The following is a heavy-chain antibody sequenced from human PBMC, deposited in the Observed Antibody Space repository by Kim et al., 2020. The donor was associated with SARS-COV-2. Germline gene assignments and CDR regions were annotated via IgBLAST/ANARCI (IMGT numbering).Heavy chain of an antibody. CDR1: GYTFTSYA. V-gene: IGHV1-3*01. J-gene: IGHJ5*02. D-gene: IGHD6-13*01. CDR2: INAGNGNT. CDR3: ARDGKERPGRIAAAGTAGLRTWFDP. Sequence: ASVKVSCKSSGYTFTSYAMHWVRQAPGQRLEWMGWINAGNGNTKYSQKFQGRVTITRDTSASTAYMELSSLRSEDTAVYYCARDGKERPGRIAAAGTAGLRTWFDPWGQGTLVTVSS.